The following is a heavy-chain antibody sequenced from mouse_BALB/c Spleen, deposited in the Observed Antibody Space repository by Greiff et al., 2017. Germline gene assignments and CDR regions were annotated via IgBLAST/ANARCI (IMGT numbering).Heavy chain of an antibody. CDR1: GFTFTDYY. CDR2: IRNKANGYTT. Sequence: EVKLLESGGGLVQPGGSLRLSCATSGFTFTDYYMSWVRQPPGKALEWLGFIRNKANGYTTEYSASVKGRFTISRDNSQSILYLQMNTLRAEDSATYYCARDLGPHFDYWGQGTTLTVSS. V-gene: IGHV7-3*02. CDR3: ARDLGPHFDY. D-gene: IGHD4-1*01. J-gene: IGHJ2*01.